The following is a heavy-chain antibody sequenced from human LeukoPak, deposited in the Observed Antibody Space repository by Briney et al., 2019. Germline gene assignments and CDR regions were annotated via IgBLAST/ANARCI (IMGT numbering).Heavy chain of an antibody. J-gene: IGHJ4*02. CDR3: ARSEVGYCSSTSCYREFDY. Sequence: SETLSLTCNVSGSSITAFYWSWIRQSPGKGLEWIGSFQYGGNSKYNPSLKSRVAMSVDTSKNQFSLKLSSVTAADTAVYYCARSEVGYCSSTSCYREFDYWGQGTLVTVSS. D-gene: IGHD2-2*01. CDR2: FQYGGNS. V-gene: IGHV4-59*08. CDR1: GSSITAFY.